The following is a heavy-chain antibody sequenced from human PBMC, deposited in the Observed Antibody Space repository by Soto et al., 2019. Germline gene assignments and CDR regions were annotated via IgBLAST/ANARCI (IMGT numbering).Heavy chain of an antibody. CDR1: GFTFSSFW. Sequence: EVQLVESGGGLVQPGGSLRLSCAASGFTFSSFWMHWVRQAPGEGLVWVSRINSDGSNTNYAAPVKGRFTISRDNAKNTLYLQMNTLRAQDTAVYYCARGGVPAAMSYWGQGTLVTVSS. CDR2: INSDGSNT. V-gene: IGHV3-74*01. D-gene: IGHD2-2*01. J-gene: IGHJ4*02. CDR3: ARGGVPAAMSY.